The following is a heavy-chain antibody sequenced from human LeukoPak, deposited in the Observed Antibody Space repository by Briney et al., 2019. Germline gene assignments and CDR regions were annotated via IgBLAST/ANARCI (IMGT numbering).Heavy chain of an antibody. CDR1: GFTFSTDA. J-gene: IGHJ4*02. V-gene: IGHV3-30*18. Sequence: GGSLRLSCVASGFTFSTDAMTWVRQAPGKGLEWVAVISYDGTNKYYADSVKGRFTISRDDSKNTLFLQMNSLRAEDTAVYYCAKGSRTYYDVLTGYYDYWGQGTLVTVSS. CDR2: ISYDGTNK. CDR3: AKGSRTYYDVLTGYYDY. D-gene: IGHD3-9*01.